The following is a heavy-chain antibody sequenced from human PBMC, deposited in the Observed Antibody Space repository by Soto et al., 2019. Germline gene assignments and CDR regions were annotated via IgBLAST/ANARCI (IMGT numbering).Heavy chain of an antibody. V-gene: IGHV4-31*03. CDR2: IYHTGST. CDR1: GGSISSVGHY. J-gene: IGHJ4*02. Sequence: SETVSLTCSVSGGSISSVGHYWTWIRQPPGKGLEWIGSIYHTGSTYYSKSLRSRLTMSVDTSKSQFSLRLSYVTAADKAVYYCARATGNLRSRNRDYWDQGSLITVSS. CDR3: ARATGNLRSRNRDY. D-gene: IGHD1-1*01.